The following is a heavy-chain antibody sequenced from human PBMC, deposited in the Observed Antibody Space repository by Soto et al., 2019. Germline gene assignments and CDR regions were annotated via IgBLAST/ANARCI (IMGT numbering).Heavy chain of an antibody. V-gene: IGHV3-30-3*01. D-gene: IGHD3-22*01. J-gene: IGHJ4*02. CDR3: ARSDYYYDSSGPADY. Sequence: QVQLVESGGGVVQPGRSLRLSCAASGFTFSSYAMHWVRQAPGKGLEWVAVISYDGSNKYYADSVKGRFTISRDNSKNTLYVQMNSLRAEDTAVYYCARSDYYYDSSGPADYWGQGTLVTVSS. CDR2: ISYDGSNK. CDR1: GFTFSSYA.